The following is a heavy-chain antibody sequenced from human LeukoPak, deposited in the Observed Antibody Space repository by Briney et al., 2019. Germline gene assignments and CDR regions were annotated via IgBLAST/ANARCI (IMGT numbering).Heavy chain of an antibody. Sequence: SETLSLTCAVYGGSFSGYYWSWIRQPPGKGLEWIGEINHSGSTNYNPSLKSRVTISVDTSKNQFSLKLSSVTAADTAVYYCARLRTGSGPIDYWGQGTLVTVSS. CDR1: GGSFSGYY. D-gene: IGHD3-10*01. CDR2: INHSGST. CDR3: ARLRTGSGPIDY. V-gene: IGHV4-34*01. J-gene: IGHJ4*02.